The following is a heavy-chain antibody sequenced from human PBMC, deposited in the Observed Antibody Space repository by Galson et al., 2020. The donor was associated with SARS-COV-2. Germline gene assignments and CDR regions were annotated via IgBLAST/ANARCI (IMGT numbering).Heavy chain of an antibody. V-gene: IGHV5-51*01. CDR3: ARRSHRTLFGMVALDY. CDR2: IFPGDSDT. CDR1: GYTFANHW. D-gene: IGHD3-3*01. J-gene: IGHJ4*02. Sequence: KIGESLKISCEASGYTFANHWIAWVRQMPGKGLEWMGIIFPGDSDTRYSPSFEGQVTISIDKSLKTVYLHWTTLTTSDTGVYFCARRSHRTLFGMVALDYWGQGTLVSVSS.